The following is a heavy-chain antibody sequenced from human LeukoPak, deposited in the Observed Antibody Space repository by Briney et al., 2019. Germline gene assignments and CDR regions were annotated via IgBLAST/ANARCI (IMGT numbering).Heavy chain of an antibody. D-gene: IGHD3-22*01. V-gene: IGHV3-7*03. CDR1: EFTFSSYW. CDR3: AREVYDSSGYYLGLFDP. J-gene: IGHJ5*02. CDR2: IKQDGSEK. Sequence: PGGSLRLSCAASEFTFSSYWMSWVRQAPGKGLEWVANIKQDGSEKYYVDSVKGRFTISRDNAKNSLYLQMNSLRAEDTAVYYCAREVYDSSGYYLGLFDPWGQGTLVTVSS.